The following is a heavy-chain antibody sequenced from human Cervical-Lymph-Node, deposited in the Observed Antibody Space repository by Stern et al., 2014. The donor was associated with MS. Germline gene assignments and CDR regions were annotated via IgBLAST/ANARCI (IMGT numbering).Heavy chain of an antibody. Sequence: EVQLVESGGGLAQPGRSLRLSCAASGFTFDDYAMHWVRQGPGKGLEWVSGISWNSGGIGYADSVKGRFTISRDNAKKSLYLQMDSLRAEDTALYYCAAANYDSSGHFYNYWGQGTLVTVSS. J-gene: IGHJ4*02. CDR1: GFTFDDYA. V-gene: IGHV3-9*01. CDR3: AAANYDSSGHFYNY. D-gene: IGHD3-22*01. CDR2: ISWNSGGI.